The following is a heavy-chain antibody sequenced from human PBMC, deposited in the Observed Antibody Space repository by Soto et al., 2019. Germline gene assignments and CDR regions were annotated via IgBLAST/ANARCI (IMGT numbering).Heavy chain of an antibody. J-gene: IGHJ6*02. CDR1: AGSFSGYY. Sequence: SETLSLTCAVYAGSFSGYYCSWIRQPPGEGREWIGEINHSGSTNYNPSLKSRVSISVGTSKNQFSLKLSSVTAADTSVYYCARDRPWTIYSRDGYYYGLDVWGQGTTVTVSS. D-gene: IGHD6-13*01. CDR3: ARDRPWTIYSRDGYYYGLDV. V-gene: IGHV4-34*01. CDR2: INHSGST.